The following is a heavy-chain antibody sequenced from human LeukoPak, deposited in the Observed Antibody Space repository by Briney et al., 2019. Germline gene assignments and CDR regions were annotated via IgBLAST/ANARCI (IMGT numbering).Heavy chain of an antibody. D-gene: IGHD1-26*01. CDR2: IYYSGST. CDR1: GGSISSYY. Sequence: SETLSLTCTVSGGSISSYYWSWIRQPPGKGLEWIGYIYYSGSTNYNPSLKSRVTISVDTSKNQFSLKLSSVTAADTAVYYCARPDASGSYNWGQGTLVTVSS. V-gene: IGHV4-59*08. CDR3: ARPDASGSYN. J-gene: IGHJ4*02.